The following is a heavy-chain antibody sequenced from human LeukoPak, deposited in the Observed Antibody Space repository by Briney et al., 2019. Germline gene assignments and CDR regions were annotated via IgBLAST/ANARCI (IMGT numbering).Heavy chain of an antibody. V-gene: IGHV3-23*01. J-gene: IGHJ4*02. Sequence: HPGGTLRLSCAASGFTFSSYGMSWVRQVPGKGLEWVSGISGSGGSTYYADSVKGRFTISRDNSKNTLYLQMNSLRAEDTAVYYCARGCGGSGWLFDYWGQGTLVTVSS. CDR1: GFTFSSYG. CDR3: ARGCGGSGWLFDY. CDR2: ISGSGGST. D-gene: IGHD6-19*01.